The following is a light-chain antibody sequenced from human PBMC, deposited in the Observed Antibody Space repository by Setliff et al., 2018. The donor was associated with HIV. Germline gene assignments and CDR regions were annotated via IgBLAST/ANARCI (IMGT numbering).Light chain of an antibody. V-gene: IGLV2-14*01. CDR2: DVT. Sequence: QSALTQPAYVSGSAGQSIAISCTGTSSDVGSQTSISWYQQHPGEAPKLMIFDVTKRPSGVSNRFSGSKSGNTASLIISGLHSEDEADYYCFSYTTRSTYVFGTGTKVTVL. CDR3: FSYTTRSTYV. J-gene: IGLJ1*01. CDR1: SSDVGSQTS.